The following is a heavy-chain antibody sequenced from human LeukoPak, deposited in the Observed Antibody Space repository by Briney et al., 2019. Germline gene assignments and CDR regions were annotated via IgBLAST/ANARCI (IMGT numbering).Heavy chain of an antibody. CDR3: ACPYSY. D-gene: IGHD2-21*01. Sequence: PSETLSLTCAVYGGSFSGYYWSWSRQPPGKGLEWIGEINHSGSTNYNPSLKSRVTISVDTSKNQFSLKLSSVTAADTAVYYCACPYSYWGQGTLVTVSS. CDR1: GGSFSGYY. V-gene: IGHV4-34*01. J-gene: IGHJ4*02. CDR2: INHSGST.